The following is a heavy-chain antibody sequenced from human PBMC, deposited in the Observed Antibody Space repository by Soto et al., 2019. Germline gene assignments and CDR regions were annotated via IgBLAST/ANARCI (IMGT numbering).Heavy chain of an antibody. J-gene: IGHJ4*02. CDR2: IYYSGST. CDR1: GGTISSYY. D-gene: IGHD3-9*01. Sequence: PSETLSLSCTVSGGTISSYYWSWIRQPPGKGLEWIGYIYYSGSTNYNPSLKSRVTISVDTSKNQFSLKLSSVTAADTAVYYCVRELRPFGTLDYWGQGTLVTVSS. V-gene: IGHV4-59*01. CDR3: VRELRPFGTLDY.